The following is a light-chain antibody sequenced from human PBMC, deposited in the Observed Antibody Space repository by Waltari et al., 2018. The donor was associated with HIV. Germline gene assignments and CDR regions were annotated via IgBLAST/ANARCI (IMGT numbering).Light chain of an antibody. CDR1: SSDVGSYNY. V-gene: IGLV2-14*03. CDR3: NSYTSSSTLV. CDR2: DVI. J-gene: IGLJ3*02. Sequence: SVSGSPGQSITISCTGTSSDVGSYNYVSWYQQHPGKAPKLMIYDVINRPSGVSNRFSGSKSDNTASLTISGLQAEDEADYYCNSYTSSSTLVFGGGTKLTVL.